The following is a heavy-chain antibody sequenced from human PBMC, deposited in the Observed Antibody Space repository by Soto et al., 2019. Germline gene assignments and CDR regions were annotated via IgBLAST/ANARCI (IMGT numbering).Heavy chain of an antibody. CDR2: ISGSGGST. V-gene: IGHV3-23*01. CDR3: ANTPQDSSGWYFAFVWDY. D-gene: IGHD6-19*01. CDR1: GFTFSSYE. J-gene: IGHJ4*02. Sequence: PGGSLRLSCAASGFTFSSYEMNWVRQAPGKGLEWVSAISGSGGSTYYADSVKGRFTISRDNSKNTLYLQMNSLRAEDTAVYYCANTPQDSSGWYFAFVWDYWGQGTLVTVSS.